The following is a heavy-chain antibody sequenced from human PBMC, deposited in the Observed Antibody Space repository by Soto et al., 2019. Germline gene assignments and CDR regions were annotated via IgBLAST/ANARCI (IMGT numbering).Heavy chain of an antibody. J-gene: IGHJ3*01. CDR3: AGEGILGLFDAYDL. D-gene: IGHD3-3*01. CDR1: VFTSSG. CDR2: ISTHNGNT. V-gene: IGHV1-18*04. Sequence: ASVKVSCKASVFTSSGISWVRQAPGQRLEWMGWISTHNGNTIYAQKFQGRVIMTMDTSTTTVYMELRSLRPDDTAVYLCAGEGILGLFDAYDLWGQGTMVTVSS.